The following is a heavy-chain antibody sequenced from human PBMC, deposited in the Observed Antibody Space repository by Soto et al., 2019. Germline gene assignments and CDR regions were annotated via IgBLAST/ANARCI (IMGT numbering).Heavy chain of an antibody. V-gene: IGHV3-30*18. CDR1: GFTFSSYG. CDR2: ISYDGSNK. J-gene: IGHJ6*02. D-gene: IGHD3-10*01. CDR3: AKDRLSRGSRSYGMDV. Sequence: GGSLRLSCAASGFTFSSYGMRWVRQAPGKGLEWVAVISYDGSNKYYADSVKGRFTISRDNSKNTLYLQMNSLRAEDTAVYYCAKDRLSRGSRSYGMDVWGQGTTVTAP.